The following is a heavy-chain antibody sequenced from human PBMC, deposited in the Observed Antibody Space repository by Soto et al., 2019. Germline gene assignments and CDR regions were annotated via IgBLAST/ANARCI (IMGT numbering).Heavy chain of an antibody. D-gene: IGHD2-15*01. J-gene: IGHJ4*02. CDR3: AGFVVPASRIGDFDY. Sequence: SETLSLTCTVSGISVSTSDYYWGWVRQPPGKGLDWIGNIYYSGSTFYNPSLRSRVTLSVATSKNQFSLRLNSATAADTAVYFCAGFVVPASRIGDFDYWGQGTRVTVS. CDR2: IYYSGST. V-gene: IGHV4-39*01. CDR1: GISVSTSDYY.